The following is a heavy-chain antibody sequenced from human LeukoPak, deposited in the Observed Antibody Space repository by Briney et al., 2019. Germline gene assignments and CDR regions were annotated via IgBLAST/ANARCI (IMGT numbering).Heavy chain of an antibody. V-gene: IGHV4-39*07. CDR1: GGSIRSSYYY. D-gene: IGHD6-19*01. CDR2: IYDSGST. CDR3: ARSLGYSSGWSPGY. J-gene: IGHJ4*02. Sequence: SETLSLTCTVSGGSIRSSYYYWGWIRQPPGKGLEWIGSIYDSGSTYYNPSLKSRVTISVDTSKNQFSLKLSSVTAADTAVYYCARSLGYSSGWSPGYWGQGTLVTVSS.